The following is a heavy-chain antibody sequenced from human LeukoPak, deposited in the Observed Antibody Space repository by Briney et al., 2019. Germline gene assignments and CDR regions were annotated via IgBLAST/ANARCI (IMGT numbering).Heavy chain of an antibody. V-gene: IGHV3-33*01. CDR2: IWYDGSNK. Sequence: GGSLRLSCAASGFTFSSYGMHWVRQAPGKGLEWVAVIWYDGSNKYYADSVKGRFTISRDNSKNTLYLQMNSLRAEDTAAYYCARGGACGGDCYFFDYWGQGTLVTVSS. D-gene: IGHD2-21*02. CDR1: GFTFSSYG. CDR3: ARGGACGGDCYFFDY. J-gene: IGHJ4*02.